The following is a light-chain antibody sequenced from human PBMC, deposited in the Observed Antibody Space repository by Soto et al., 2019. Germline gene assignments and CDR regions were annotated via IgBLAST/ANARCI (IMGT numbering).Light chain of an antibody. CDR2: GAS. V-gene: IGKV3-20*01. J-gene: IGKJ3*01. CDR3: QQYGSSPFT. CDR1: QSVSSSY. Sequence: ENVVTQAPGSLSLSKGERATLSCRASQSVSSSYLAWYQQKPGQAPRLLIYGASSRATGIPDRFSGSGSGTDFTLTISRLEPEDFAVYYCQQYGSSPFTFGPGSMVDIK.